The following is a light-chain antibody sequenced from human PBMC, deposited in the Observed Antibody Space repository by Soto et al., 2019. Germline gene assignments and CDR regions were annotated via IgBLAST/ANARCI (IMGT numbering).Light chain of an antibody. CDR1: QKISSRY. V-gene: IGKV3-20*01. CDR3: QQYGNSPIT. CDR2: GTS. J-gene: IGKJ5*01. Sequence: EIVLTQSPGTLSLSPGERATLSCRASQKISSRYLAWYLQKPGQAPRFLIYGTSSRATGIPDRFSGSGSGTDFTLTISRLEPEDFAVYYCQQYGNSPITFGQGTRLEIK.